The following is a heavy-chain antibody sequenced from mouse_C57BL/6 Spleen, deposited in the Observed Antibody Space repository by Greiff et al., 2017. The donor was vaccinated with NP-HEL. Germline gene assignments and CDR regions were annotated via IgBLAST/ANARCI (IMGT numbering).Heavy chain of an antibody. J-gene: IGHJ4*01. CDR3: AGSGSGTWAMDY. D-gene: IGHD4-1*01. CDR1: GYAFSSYW. Sequence: VQLQQSGAELVKPGASVKISCKASGYAFSSYWMNWVKQRPGKGLEWIGQIYPGDGDTNYNGKFKGKATLTADKSSSTAYMQLSSLTTEDSAVLFCAGSGSGTWAMDYWGQGTSVTVSS. CDR2: IYPGDGDT. V-gene: IGHV1-80*01.